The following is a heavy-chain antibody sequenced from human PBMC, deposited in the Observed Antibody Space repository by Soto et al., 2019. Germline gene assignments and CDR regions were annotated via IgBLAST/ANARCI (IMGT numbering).Heavy chain of an antibody. CDR3: ARYTTTWYLDY. D-gene: IGHD2-2*02. CDR2: TYYRSKWYA. V-gene: IGHV6-1*01. Sequence: WIRQSPSRGLEWLGRTYYRSKWYADYGVSVRGRITINPDASKNQFSLQSNSVTPEDTAVYYCARYTTTWYLDYWGQGTPVTVSS. J-gene: IGHJ4*02.